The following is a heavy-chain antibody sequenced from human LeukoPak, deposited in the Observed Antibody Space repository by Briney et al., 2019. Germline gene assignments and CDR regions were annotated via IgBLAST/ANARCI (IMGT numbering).Heavy chain of an antibody. CDR2: IYSGGNT. V-gene: IGHV3-53*01. Sequence: GGSLRLSRAASGFTFSSYELNWIRQAPGKGLEWVSIIYSGGNTYYADSVKGRFTISRDNSQNTLYLQMNSLRPEDTAVYYCTRLLYYYDSTIYQRYFDYWGQGTLVTVSS. CDR3: TRLLYYYDSTIYQRYFDY. CDR1: GFTFSSYE. D-gene: IGHD3-22*01. J-gene: IGHJ4*02.